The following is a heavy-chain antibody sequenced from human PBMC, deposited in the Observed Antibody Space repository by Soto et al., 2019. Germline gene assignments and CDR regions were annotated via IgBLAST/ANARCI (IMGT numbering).Heavy chain of an antibody. Sequence: SDTLSLTCTVSGGSISSSTYYWCWIRHPPGKGLEWIGSVYFSATTYYNPSLKSRLTFSEDTSKNLFSLKLSSVTAADTAVYYCARHGLSSSGWTAAGFDYWGQGIVVTVS. D-gene: IGHD6-19*01. CDR1: GGSISSSTYY. J-gene: IGHJ4*02. V-gene: IGHV4-39*01. CDR2: VYFSATT. CDR3: ARHGLSSSGWTAAGFDY.